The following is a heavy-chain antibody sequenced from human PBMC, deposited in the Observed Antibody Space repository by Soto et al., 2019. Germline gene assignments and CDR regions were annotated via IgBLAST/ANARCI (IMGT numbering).Heavy chain of an antibody. CDR3: AKDRNMKYYDFWSGYSGPRYYFDY. D-gene: IGHD3-3*01. Sequence: GGSLRLSCAASGFTFVDYAMHWVRQAPGKGLEWVSGISWNSGSIGYADSVKGRFTISRDNAKNSLYLQMNSLRAEDTALYYCAKDRNMKYYDFWSGYSGPRYYFDYWGQGTLVTVSS. CDR2: ISWNSGSI. J-gene: IGHJ4*02. CDR1: GFTFVDYA. V-gene: IGHV3-9*01.